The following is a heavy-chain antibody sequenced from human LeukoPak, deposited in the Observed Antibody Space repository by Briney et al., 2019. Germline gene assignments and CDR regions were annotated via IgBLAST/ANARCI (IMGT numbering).Heavy chain of an antibody. CDR2: IKSKTDGGTT. Sequence: GGSLRLSCAASGFTFSNAWMNWVRQAPGKGLEWVGRIKSKTDGGTTDYAAPVKGRFTISRDDSKNTLYLQMNSLKTEDTAVYYCTTGYFDSSGIYAFDIWGQGTMVTVSS. CDR1: GFTFSNAW. J-gene: IGHJ3*02. CDR3: TTGYFDSSGIYAFDI. D-gene: IGHD3-22*01. V-gene: IGHV3-15*01.